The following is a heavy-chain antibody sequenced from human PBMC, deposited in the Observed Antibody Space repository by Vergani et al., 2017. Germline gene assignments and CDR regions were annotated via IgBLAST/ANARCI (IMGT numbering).Heavy chain of an antibody. V-gene: IGHV3-30-3*01. CDR3: ARGWFDP. Sequence: QVQLVESGGGVVQPGRSLRLSCAASGFTFSSYARHWVRQAPGKGLEWVAVISYDGSNKYYADSVKGRFTIARDNSKNTLYLQMNSLRAEDTAVYYCARGWFDPWGQGTLVNVSS. CDR1: GFTFSSYA. CDR2: ISYDGSNK. J-gene: IGHJ5*02.